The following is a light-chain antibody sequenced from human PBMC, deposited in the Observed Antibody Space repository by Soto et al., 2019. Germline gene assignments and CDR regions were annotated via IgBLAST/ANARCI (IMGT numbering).Light chain of an antibody. CDR2: AVS. Sequence: QSALTQPRSVSGSPGQSVSISCTGTNSDIGNYNLVSWYQQPPGKAPKLIISAVSRRPSGVPDRFSGSKSGNTASLTISGLQADDEADYFCSSYGGRSTYVFGPGTKLTVL. V-gene: IGLV2-11*01. CDR1: NSDIGNYNL. J-gene: IGLJ1*01. CDR3: SSYGGRSTYV.